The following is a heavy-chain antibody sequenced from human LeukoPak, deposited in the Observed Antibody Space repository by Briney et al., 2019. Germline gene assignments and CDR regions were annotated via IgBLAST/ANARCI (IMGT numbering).Heavy chain of an antibody. CDR1: GYTFTGYD. CDR2: MNPNSGNT. D-gene: IGHD3-10*01. Sequence: ASVKVSCKASGYTFTGYDINWVRQAPGQGLEWMGWMNPNSGNTGYAQKFQGRVTITRNTSISTAYMELSSLRSEDTAVYYCARRTHPYYYGSGPGMDVWGKGTTVTVSS. J-gene: IGHJ6*04. V-gene: IGHV1-8*03. CDR3: ARRTHPYYYGSGPGMDV.